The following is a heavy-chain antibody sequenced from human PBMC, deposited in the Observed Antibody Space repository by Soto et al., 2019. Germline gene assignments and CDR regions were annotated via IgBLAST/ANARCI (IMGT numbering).Heavy chain of an antibody. CDR2: ISAYNGNT. CDR3: ARPYDSSNSPRFDY. V-gene: IGHV1-18*01. CDR1: GYRFTSYG. D-gene: IGHD3-22*01. Sequence: GKVSCKASGYRFTSYGIIWVRQAPGQGLEWMGWISAYNGNTKYARKFQGRVTMTTDTSTSTAYMELRSLRSDDTAVYYCARPYDSSNSPRFDYWGQGTLVTVSS. J-gene: IGHJ4*02.